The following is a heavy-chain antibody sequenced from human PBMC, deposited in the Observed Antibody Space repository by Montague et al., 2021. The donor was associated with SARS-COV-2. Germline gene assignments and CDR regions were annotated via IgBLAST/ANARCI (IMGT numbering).Heavy chain of an antibody. Sequence: SLRLSCAASGFTFTSYAMNWVRQAPGKGLEWVAATWSDGSSKYYADSVKGRFTISRDNSKNTLYLQMNSLRAEDPAVYYCARGPTGWDPFDIWGQGTMVTVSS. CDR2: TWSDGSSK. J-gene: IGHJ3*02. CDR1: GFTFTSYA. CDR3: ARGPTGWDPFDI. D-gene: IGHD4-11*01. V-gene: IGHV3-33*01.